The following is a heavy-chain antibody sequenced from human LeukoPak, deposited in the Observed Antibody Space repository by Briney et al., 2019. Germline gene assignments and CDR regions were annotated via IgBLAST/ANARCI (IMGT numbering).Heavy chain of an antibody. D-gene: IGHD6-19*01. CDR2: IKQDGSEK. CDR3: ARLGSYSSGWPDAFDI. CDR1: GFTFSSYW. V-gene: IGHV3-7*01. Sequence: GGSLRLSCAASGFTFSSYWMSWVRQAPGKGLEWVANIKQDGSEKYYVDSVKGRFTISRDNAKNSLYLQMNSLRAEDTAVYYCARLGSYSSGWPDAFDIWGQGTMVTVSS. J-gene: IGHJ3*02.